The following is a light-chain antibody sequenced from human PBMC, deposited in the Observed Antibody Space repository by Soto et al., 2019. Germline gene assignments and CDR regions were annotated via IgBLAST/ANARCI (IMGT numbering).Light chain of an antibody. J-gene: IGKJ1*01. CDR1: QSIDTD. CDR3: HHYYRWPWT. CDR2: DAS. V-gene: IGKV3-15*01. Sequence: EIVMTQSSATLSVSPGERVIVSCRASQSIDTDLAWFQQKPGQTPRFLIYDASRRATGVPARFSGSGSGTQFTLTISSLQSEDSAVYYCHHYYRWPWTFGQGTKV.